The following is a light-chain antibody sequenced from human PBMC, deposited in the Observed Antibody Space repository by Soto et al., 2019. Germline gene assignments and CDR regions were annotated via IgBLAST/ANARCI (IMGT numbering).Light chain of an antibody. V-gene: IGLV1-51*01. CDR2: DNN. CDR1: SSNIGNNY. CDR3: ATWDSSLSAGV. Sequence: QSVLTQPPSVSAAPGQKVTISCSGSSSNIGNNYVSWYQQLPGTAPKLLIYDNNERPSGIPDRFSGSKSGTSATLGITGLQTGDEADYYFATWDSSLSAGVFGGGTKLTVL. J-gene: IGLJ2*01.